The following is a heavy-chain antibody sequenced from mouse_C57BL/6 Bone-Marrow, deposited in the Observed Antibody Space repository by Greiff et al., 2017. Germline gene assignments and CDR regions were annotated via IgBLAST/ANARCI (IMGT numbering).Heavy chain of an antibody. CDR1: GYAFSSSW. J-gene: IGHJ2*01. CDR3: ASPGDY. CDR2: IYPGDGDT. Sequence: VQLQQSGPELVKPGASVKISCKASGYAFSSSWMNWVKQRPGKGLEWIGRIYPGDGDTNYNGKFKGKATLTADKPSSTAYMQRTSLTSEDTAVYFCASPGDYWGQGTTLTVSS. V-gene: IGHV1-82*01.